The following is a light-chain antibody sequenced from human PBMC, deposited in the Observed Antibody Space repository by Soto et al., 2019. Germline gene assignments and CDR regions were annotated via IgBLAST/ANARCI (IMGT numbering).Light chain of an antibody. CDR3: QQYGNSGIT. Sequence: ESVLTQSPATLSLSQGERATLSCRASQSVSGNLAWYQQKAGQAPRLLIYGTSTRATGIPDRFSGSGSGTDFALTISRLEPEDFAVYYCQQYGNSGITFGQGTRLEI. V-gene: IGKV3-20*01. J-gene: IGKJ5*01. CDR2: GTS. CDR1: QSVSGN.